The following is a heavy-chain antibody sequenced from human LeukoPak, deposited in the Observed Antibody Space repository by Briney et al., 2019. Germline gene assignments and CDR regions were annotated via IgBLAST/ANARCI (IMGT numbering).Heavy chain of an antibody. V-gene: IGHV3-23*01. D-gene: IGHD6-6*01. Sequence: GGSLRLSCGASRFTFSSYAMSWVRQAPGKGLEWVSVISGSGGSTYYADSVKGRFTISRDNSKNTLYLQMNSLRAEDTAVYYCARDSQYSSSSKIYYYMDVWGKGTTVTVSS. CDR2: ISGSGGST. CDR3: ARDSQYSSSSKIYYYMDV. J-gene: IGHJ6*03. CDR1: RFTFSSYA.